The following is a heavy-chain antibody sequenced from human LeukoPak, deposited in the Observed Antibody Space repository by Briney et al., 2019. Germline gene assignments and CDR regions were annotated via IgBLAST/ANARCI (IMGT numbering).Heavy chain of an antibody. CDR2: IYYSGST. CDR3: ARRGAYARDYWFDP. J-gene: IGHJ5*02. Sequence: SETLSLTCTVSGGSISSYYWSWIRQPPGKGLEWMGDIYYSGSTNYNPSLKSRVTISVDTSTNQFSLKLSSVTAADTAVYYCARRGAYARDYWFDPWGQGTLVTVSS. CDR1: GGSISSYY. D-gene: IGHD3-16*01. V-gene: IGHV4-59*08.